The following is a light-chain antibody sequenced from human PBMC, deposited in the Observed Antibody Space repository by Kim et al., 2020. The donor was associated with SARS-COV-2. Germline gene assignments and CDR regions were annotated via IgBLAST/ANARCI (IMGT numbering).Light chain of an antibody. V-gene: IGKV1-39*01. CDR1: QSVSTY. CDR2: AAS. Sequence: GDRVTITCRASQSVSTYVSWYQQKPGRAPKLLIYAASNLQSGVPSRFSGSASGTEFALTITSLQPEDFAMYYCQQSYSTPYTFG. J-gene: IGKJ2*01. CDR3: QQSYSTPYT.